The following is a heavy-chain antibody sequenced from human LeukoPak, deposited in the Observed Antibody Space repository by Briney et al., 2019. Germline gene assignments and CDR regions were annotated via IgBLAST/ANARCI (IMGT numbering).Heavy chain of an antibody. CDR2: IYPGDSDT. D-gene: IGHD6-6*01. Sequence: GESLKIPRKGSGYSFTSYWIGWVRQMPGKGLEWMGIIYPGDSDTRYSPSFQGQVTISADKSISTAYLQWSSLKASDTAMYYCARIIAARWANYYYYYYMDVWGKGTTVTVSS. CDR1: GYSFTSYW. J-gene: IGHJ6*03. CDR3: ARIIAARWANYYYYYYMDV. V-gene: IGHV5-51*01.